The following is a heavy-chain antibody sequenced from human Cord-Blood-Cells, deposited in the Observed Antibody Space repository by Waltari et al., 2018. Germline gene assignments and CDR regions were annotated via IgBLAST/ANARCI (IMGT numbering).Heavy chain of an antibody. V-gene: IGHV4-31*03. CDR1: GGSLSRGGYY. J-gene: IGHJ4*02. D-gene: IGHD5-12*01. Sequence: QVQLQESGPGLVKPSQTLSLTCTLSGGSLSRGGYYWSWIRQHPGKGLEWIGYIYYSGSTYYNPSLKSRVTISVDTSKNQFSLKLSSVTAADTAVYYCARARRDGYNPFDYWGQGTLVTVSS. CDR3: ARARRDGYNPFDY. CDR2: IYYSGST.